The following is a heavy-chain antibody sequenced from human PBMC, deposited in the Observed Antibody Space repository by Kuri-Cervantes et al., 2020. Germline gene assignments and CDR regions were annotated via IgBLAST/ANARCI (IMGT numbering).Heavy chain of an antibody. V-gene: IGHV3-23*01. CDR1: GFPFSSYA. J-gene: IGHJ4*02. D-gene: IGHD3-3*01. CDR2: ISGSGGST. Sequence: EALKISCAASGFPFSSYAMSWVRQAPGKGLEWVCAISGSGGSTSYADSVKSRVTISRDNAKNTQYLQMNSLRTEDTAVYYYESTWGYYDFLWGYYPYYFDVWGQGTRVTVSS. CDR3: ESTWGYYDFLWGYYPYYFDV.